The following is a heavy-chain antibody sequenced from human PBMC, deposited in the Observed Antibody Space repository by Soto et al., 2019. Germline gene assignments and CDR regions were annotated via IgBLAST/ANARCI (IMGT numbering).Heavy chain of an antibody. J-gene: IGHJ6*02. CDR2: MNPKSGNT. CDR3: ARAYGDLDV. V-gene: IGHV1-8*02. Sequence: ASVKVSCKASGGTFSSYAISWVRQATGQGLEWMGWMNPKSGNTGYAQKFQGRVTMTRDTSISTAYMEVSSLRSEDTAMYYCARAYGDLDVWGQGTTVTVPS. CDR1: GGTFSSYA. D-gene: IGHD2-21*01.